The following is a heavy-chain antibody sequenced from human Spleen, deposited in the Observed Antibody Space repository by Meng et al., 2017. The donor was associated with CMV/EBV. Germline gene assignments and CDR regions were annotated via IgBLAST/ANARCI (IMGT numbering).Heavy chain of an antibody. CDR1: GYTFTAYH. J-gene: IGHJ4*02. CDR2: INPNSGGT. CDR3: SSRYCTSVNCFFIDRIDY. Sequence: ASVKVSCKAAGYTFTAYHIHWVRQAPGQGFEWMGWINPNSGGTNYAQKFQGRVTMTKNTSISTAYIELLRLRSDDTAVYYCSSRYCTSVNCFFIDRIDYWGQGSLVTVSS. D-gene: IGHD2-8*01. V-gene: IGHV1-2*02.